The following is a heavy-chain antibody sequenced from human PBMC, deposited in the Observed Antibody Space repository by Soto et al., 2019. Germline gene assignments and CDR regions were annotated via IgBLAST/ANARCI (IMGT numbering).Heavy chain of an antibody. J-gene: IGHJ4*02. V-gene: IGHV3-21*01. CDR2: ISSSSSYI. CDR1: GLTYSTAW. D-gene: IGHD2-15*01. Sequence: PGGSLRLSWEVSGLTYSTAWMHWVRQAPGKGLEWVSSISSSSSYIYYADSVKGRFTISRDNAKNSLYLQMNSLRAEDTAVYYCARVDCSGGSCYVGDYWGQGTLVTVSS. CDR3: ARVDCSGGSCYVGDY.